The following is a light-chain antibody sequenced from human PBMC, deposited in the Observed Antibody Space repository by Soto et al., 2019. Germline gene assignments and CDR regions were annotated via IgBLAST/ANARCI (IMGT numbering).Light chain of an antibody. CDR1: SSNIGAGYD. Sequence: QSVLTQPPSVSVAPGQRVTISCTGSSSNIGAGYDVHWYQQLPGTAPKLLIFGNGNRPSGVPDRFSGSKSDTSASLAITGLQAEDEADYYCQTYDSSLSGLFVFGTGTK. CDR2: GNG. V-gene: IGLV1-40*01. CDR3: QTYDSSLSGLFV. J-gene: IGLJ1*01.